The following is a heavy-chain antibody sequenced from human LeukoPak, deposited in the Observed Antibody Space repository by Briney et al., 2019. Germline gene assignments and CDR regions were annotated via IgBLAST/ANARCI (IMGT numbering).Heavy chain of an antibody. CDR1: GFTVSSNY. Sequence: TGGSLRLSCAASGFTVSSNYMSWVRQAPGKGLEGVSVIYSGGSTYYADSVKGRFTISRHNSKNALYLQMNSLRAEDTAVYYCARGLYDSSGYYVTQSYYFDYWGQGTLVTVSS. J-gene: IGHJ4*02. CDR3: ARGLYDSSGYYVTQSYYFDY. V-gene: IGHV3-53*04. D-gene: IGHD3-22*01. CDR2: IYSGGST.